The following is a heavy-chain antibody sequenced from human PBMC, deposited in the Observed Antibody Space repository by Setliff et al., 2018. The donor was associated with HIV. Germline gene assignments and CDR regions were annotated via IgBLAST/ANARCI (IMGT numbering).Heavy chain of an antibody. V-gene: IGHV4-59*12. J-gene: IGHJ6*03. CDR1: GGSITSYY. CDR3: ARGVVDYDFWSGSGDYYYMDV. D-gene: IGHD3-3*01. CDR2: IYYSGST. Sequence: PSETLSLTCTVSGGSITSYYWSWIRQPPGKGLEWIGSIYYSGSTYYNPSLKSRVTISVDTSKNQFSLKMSSVTAADTAVYYGARGVVDYDFWSGSGDYYYMDVWGKGTTVTVSS.